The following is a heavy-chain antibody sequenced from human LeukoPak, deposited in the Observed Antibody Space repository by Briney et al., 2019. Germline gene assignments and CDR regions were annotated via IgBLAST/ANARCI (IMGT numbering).Heavy chain of an antibody. Sequence: GGSLRLSCAASGFTFSSYAMSWVRQAPGKGLEWVSAISGSGGRTYYADSVEGRLTISRDNSKNTLYLQMDSLRAEDTAVYYCAKDWELLPYYFDYWGQGTLVTVSS. J-gene: IGHJ4*02. CDR1: GFTFSSYA. CDR2: ISGSGGRT. D-gene: IGHD1-26*01. CDR3: AKDWELLPYYFDY. V-gene: IGHV3-23*01.